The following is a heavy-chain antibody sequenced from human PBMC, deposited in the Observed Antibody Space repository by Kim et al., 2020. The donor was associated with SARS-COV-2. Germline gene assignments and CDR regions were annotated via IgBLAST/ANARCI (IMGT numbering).Heavy chain of an antibody. CDR2: ISYEGSKK. CDR1: GFTFNNFG. CDR3: ARSGGVFDFRSSYY. D-gene: IGHD3-3*01. V-gene: IGHV3-30*03. J-gene: IGHJ6*01. Sequence: GGSLRLSCAGSGFTFNNFGMHWVRQTPGKGLEWLASISYEGSKKYYEDSLKGRFTISRDSSKSTLYLQMNSLRADDTALYYCARSGGVFDFRSSYY.